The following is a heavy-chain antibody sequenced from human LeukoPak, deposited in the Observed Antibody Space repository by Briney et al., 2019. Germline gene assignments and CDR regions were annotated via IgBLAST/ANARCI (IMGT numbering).Heavy chain of an antibody. V-gene: IGHV3-30-3*01. D-gene: IGHD2-2*01. CDR2: ISYDGSNK. CDR1: GFTFSSYA. J-gene: IGHJ5*02. Sequence: GGSLRLSCAASGFTFSSYAMHWVRQAPGKGLEWVAVISYDGSNKYYADSVKGRFTISRDNSKNTLYLQMNSLRAEDTAVYYCARDTALRYCSSTSCYGKAWFDPWGQGTLVTVSS. CDR3: ARDTALRYCSSTSCYGKAWFDP.